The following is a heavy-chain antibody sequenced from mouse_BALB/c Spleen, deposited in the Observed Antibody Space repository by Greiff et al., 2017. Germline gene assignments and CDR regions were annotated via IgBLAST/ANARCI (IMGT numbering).Heavy chain of an antibody. CDR1: GYTFSSYW. J-gene: IGHJ3*01. CDR2: ILPGSGST. Sequence: QVQLQQSGAELMKPGASVKISCKATGYTFSSYWIEWVKQRPGHGLEWIGEILPGSGSTNYNEKFKGKATFTADTSSNTAYMQLSSLTSEDSAVYYCARKRANHYYGLAYWGQGTLVTVSA. D-gene: IGHD1-2*01. CDR3: ARKRANHYYGLAY. V-gene: IGHV1-9*01.